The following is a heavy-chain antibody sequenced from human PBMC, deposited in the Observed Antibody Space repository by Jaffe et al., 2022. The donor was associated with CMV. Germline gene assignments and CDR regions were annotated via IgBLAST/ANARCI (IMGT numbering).Heavy chain of an antibody. Sequence: QVQLVQSGAEVKKPGASVKVSCKASGYTFTSNYMHWGRQAPGQGLEWMGIINPSGGSTSYAQKFQGRVTMTRDTSTSTVYMELSSLRSEDTAVYYCAPQFGEWSMDVWGQGTTVTVSS. V-gene: IGHV1-46*01. D-gene: IGHD3-10*01. CDR1: GYTFTSNY. CDR2: INPSGGST. CDR3: APQFGEWSMDV. J-gene: IGHJ6*02.